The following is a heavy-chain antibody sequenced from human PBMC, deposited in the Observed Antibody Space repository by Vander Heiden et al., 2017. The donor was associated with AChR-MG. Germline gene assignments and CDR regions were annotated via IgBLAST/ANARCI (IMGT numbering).Heavy chain of an antibody. D-gene: IGHD1-26*01. CDR1: GFTFSSYA. CDR2: ISYDGSNK. J-gene: IGHJ4*02. V-gene: IGHV3-30-3*01. Sequence: QVQLVESGGGVVQPGRSLRLSCAASGFTFSSYAMHGVRQAPGKGLGWVAVISYDGSNKYYADSVKGRFTISRDNSKNTLYLQMNSLRAEDTAVYYCAREFLSGNYGYFDYWGQGTLVTVSS. CDR3: AREFLSGNYGYFDY.